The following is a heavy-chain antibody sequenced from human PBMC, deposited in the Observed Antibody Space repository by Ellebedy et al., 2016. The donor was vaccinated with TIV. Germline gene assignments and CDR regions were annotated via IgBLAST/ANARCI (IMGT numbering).Heavy chain of an antibody. CDR1: GFNFSRSW. CDR3: AGGNYEFWNNDRDC. V-gene: IGHV3-74*01. D-gene: IGHD3-3*01. CDR2: INGDGRST. Sequence: PGGSLRLSCAASGFNFSRSWMYWVRQLPGMGLHWVARINGDGRSTSYAETVKGRFTVSRDNDKNTLYLHLNSLRAEDTAVYYCAGGNYEFWNNDRDCWGQGTLVTVSS. J-gene: IGHJ4*02.